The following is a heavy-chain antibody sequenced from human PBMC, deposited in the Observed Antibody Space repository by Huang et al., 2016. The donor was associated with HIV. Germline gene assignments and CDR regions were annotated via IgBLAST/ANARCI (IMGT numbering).Heavy chain of an antibody. CDR1: GGSISSSSYY. Sequence: LVKSSETLSLICTVSGGSISSSSYYWGWIRQPPGKGPEWIGSIYYSGNTYYNPPLKSRVTISVDTSKNQVSLKVNSVTAADTAVYYCARHGRVAGHYYNNMDVWGRGTTVTVSS. V-gene: IGHV4-39*01. CDR3: ARHGRVAGHYYNNMDV. J-gene: IGHJ6*02. D-gene: IGHD6-19*01. CDR2: IYYSGNT.